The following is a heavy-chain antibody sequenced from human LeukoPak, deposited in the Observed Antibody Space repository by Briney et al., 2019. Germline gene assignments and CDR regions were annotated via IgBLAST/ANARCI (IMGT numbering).Heavy chain of an antibody. J-gene: IGHJ6*02. V-gene: IGHV4-59*01. CDR2: IYYSGST. Sequence: SQTLSLTCTVSGGSISSYYWSWIRQPPGKGLEWIGYIYYSGSTNYNPSLKSRVTISVDTSKNQFSLKLSSVTAADTAVYYCARYYGFYGMDVWGQGTTVTVSS. CDR1: GGSISSYY. CDR3: ARYYGFYGMDV.